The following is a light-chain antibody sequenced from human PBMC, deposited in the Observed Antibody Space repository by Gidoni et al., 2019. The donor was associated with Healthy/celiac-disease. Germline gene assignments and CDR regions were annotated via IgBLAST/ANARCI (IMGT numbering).Light chain of an antibody. CDR3: GTWDSSLSAGV. CDR1: SSNIGNNY. Sequence: QSVLTQPPSVSAAPGQKVTISCSGSSSNIGNNYVSWYQQLPGTAPKLLIHVNNKRPSGIPDRFSGSKSGTSATLGITGLQTGDEADYYCGTWDSSLSAGVFGGGTKLTAL. J-gene: IGLJ3*02. V-gene: IGLV1-51*01. CDR2: VNN.